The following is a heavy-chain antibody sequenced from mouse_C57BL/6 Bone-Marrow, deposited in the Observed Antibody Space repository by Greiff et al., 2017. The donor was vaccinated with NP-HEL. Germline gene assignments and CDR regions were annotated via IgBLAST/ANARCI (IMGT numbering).Heavy chain of an antibody. CDR1: GFTFSSYG. CDR2: ISSGGSYT. CDR3: ARKEKYDSYYLYWYFDV. Sequence: VQLKESGGDLVKPGGSLKLSCAASGFTFSSYGMSWVRQTPDKRLEWVATISSGGSYTYYPDSVKGRFTISRDNAKNTLYLQMSSLKSEDTAMYYCARKEKYDSYYLYWYFDVWGTGTTVTVSS. D-gene: IGHD2-3*01. V-gene: IGHV5-6*01. J-gene: IGHJ1*03.